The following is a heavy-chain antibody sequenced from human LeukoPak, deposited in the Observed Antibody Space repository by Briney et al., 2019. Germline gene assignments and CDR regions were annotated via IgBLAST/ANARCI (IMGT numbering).Heavy chain of an antibody. D-gene: IGHD3-22*01. J-gene: IGHJ4*02. Sequence: ASVKVSCKASGYTFTSYDINWVRQATGQGREWVGWMNPNSGNTGYAQKFQGRVTMTRSTSISTAYMELSSLTSEDTAVYYCARADYDSRGYGIWYFDYWGQGTLVTVSS. CDR1: GYTFTSYD. CDR2: MNPNSGNT. CDR3: ARADYDSRGYGIWYFDY. V-gene: IGHV1-8*01.